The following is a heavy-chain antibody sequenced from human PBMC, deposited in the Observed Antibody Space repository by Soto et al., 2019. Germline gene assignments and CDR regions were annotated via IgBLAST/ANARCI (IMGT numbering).Heavy chain of an antibody. J-gene: IGHJ6*02. CDR3: ARDRYGYYDGMDV. D-gene: IGHD4-17*01. CDR2: IYHSGST. Sequence: QVQLQESGPGLVKPSGTLSLTCAVSGDSISSSNWWSWVRQPPGKGLEWIGEIYHSGSTNYNPSLKSRVTMSVDKSKNQISLILTSVTAADTAVYYCARDRYGYYDGMDVWGQGTTVTVSS. CDR1: GDSISSSNW. V-gene: IGHV4-4*02.